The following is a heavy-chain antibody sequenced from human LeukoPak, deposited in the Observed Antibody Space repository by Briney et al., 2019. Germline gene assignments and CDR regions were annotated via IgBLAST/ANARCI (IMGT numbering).Heavy chain of an antibody. V-gene: IGHV3-30*03. D-gene: IGHD4-17*01. CDR3: ASNGDLDLYYYYYYMDV. CDR2: ISYDGSNK. Sequence: GGSLRLSCAASRFSFSSYIMNGGRQAPGKGRGWVAVISYDGSNKYYADSVKGRFTISRDNSKNTLYLQMNSLRAEDTAVYYCASNGDLDLYYYYYYMDVWGKGTTVTVSS. CDR1: RFSFSSYI. J-gene: IGHJ6*03.